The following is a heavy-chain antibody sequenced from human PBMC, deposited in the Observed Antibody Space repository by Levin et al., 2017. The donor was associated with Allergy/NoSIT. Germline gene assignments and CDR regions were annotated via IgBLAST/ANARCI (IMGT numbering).Heavy chain of an antibody. Sequence: GGSLRLSCAASRFTFTNAWMSWVRQAPGKGLEWVGRIKSKTDGGTTDYAAPVKGRFTISRDDSENTLSLQMNSLITEDTGVYYCTADVEGHDYGDYPFHYWGQGTLVTVSS. D-gene: IGHD4-17*01. CDR2: IKSKTDGGTT. CDR1: RFTFTNAW. J-gene: IGHJ4*02. V-gene: IGHV3-15*01. CDR3: TADVEGHDYGDYPFHY.